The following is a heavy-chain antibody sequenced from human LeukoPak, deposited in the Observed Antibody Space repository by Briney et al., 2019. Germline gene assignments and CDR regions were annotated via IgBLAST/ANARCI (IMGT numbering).Heavy chain of an antibody. CDR3: ARVGIAAAGPDY. D-gene: IGHD6-13*01. J-gene: IGHJ4*02. CDR1: GYTFTGYY. CDR2: INPNSGGT. Sequence: ASVTVSCKASGYTFTGYYMHWVRQAPGQGLEWMGWINPNSGGTNYAQKFQGRVTMTRDTSISTAYMELSRLRSDDTAVYYCARVGIAAAGPDYWGQGTLVTVSS. V-gene: IGHV1-2*02.